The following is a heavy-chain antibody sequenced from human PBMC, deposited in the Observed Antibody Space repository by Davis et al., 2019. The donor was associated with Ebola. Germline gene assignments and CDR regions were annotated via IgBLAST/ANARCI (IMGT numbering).Heavy chain of an antibody. CDR2: IYYSGST. CDR1: GGSISSYY. J-gene: IGHJ4*02. Sequence: MPSETLSLTCTVSGGSISSYYWSWIRQPPGKGLEWIEYIYYSGSTNYNPSLKSRVTISVDTPKNQFSLKLSSVTAADTAVYYCARDRGVTPFDYWGQGTLVTVSS. V-gene: IGHV4-59*01. D-gene: IGHD2-21*02. CDR3: ARDRGVTPFDY.